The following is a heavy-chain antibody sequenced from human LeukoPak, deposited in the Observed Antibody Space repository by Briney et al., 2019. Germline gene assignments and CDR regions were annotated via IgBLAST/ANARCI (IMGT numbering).Heavy chain of an antibody. V-gene: IGHV1-24*01. J-gene: IGHJ4*02. CDR1: GYTLTELS. CDR3: ARDRARVGAIPTY. D-gene: IGHD1-26*01. CDR2: FDPEDGET. Sequence: PTASVKVSCKVSGYTLTELSMHWVRQAPGKGLEWMGGFDPEDGETIYAQKLQGRVTMTTDTSASTAYMELRSLRSDDTAVYYCARDRARVGAIPTYWGQGTLVTVSS.